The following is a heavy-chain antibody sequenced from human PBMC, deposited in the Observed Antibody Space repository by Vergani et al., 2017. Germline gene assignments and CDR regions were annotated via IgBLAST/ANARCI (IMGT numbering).Heavy chain of an antibody. Sequence: QLQLQESGPGLVKPSETLSLTCTVSGGSISSSSYYWGWIRQPPGKGLEWIGSIYYSGSTYYNPSLKSRVTISVDTSKNQFSLKLSSVTAADTAVYYCARAIVAYYDFWSGYYPYYFDYWGQGTLVTVSS. J-gene: IGHJ4*02. CDR1: GGSISSSSYY. CDR3: ARAIVAYYDFWSGYYPYYFDY. V-gene: IGHV4-39*07. D-gene: IGHD3-3*01. CDR2: IYYSGST.